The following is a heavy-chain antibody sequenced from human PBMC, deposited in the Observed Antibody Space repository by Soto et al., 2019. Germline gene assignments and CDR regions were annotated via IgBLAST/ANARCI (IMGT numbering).Heavy chain of an antibody. CDR2: IYYSGST. J-gene: IGHJ4*02. CDR3: ARDKITGLFDY. V-gene: IGHV4-59*12. CDR1: GGSISSYY. D-gene: IGHD2-8*02. Sequence: SETLSLTCTVSGGSISSYYWIWIRQPPGKGLEWIGYIYYSGSTKFNPSLKSRVTISVDTSKNQFSLKLTSVTAADTAVYYCARDKITGLFDYWGQGTLVTVSS.